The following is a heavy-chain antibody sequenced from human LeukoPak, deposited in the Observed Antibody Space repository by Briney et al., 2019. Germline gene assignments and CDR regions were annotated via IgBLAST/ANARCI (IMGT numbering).Heavy chain of an antibody. CDR1: GYTFTGYY. Sequence: ASVKVSCKASGYTFTGYYMHWVRQAPGQGLEWMGWINPNSGGTNYAQKFQGRLTMTRDTSISTAYMELSRLRSDDTAVYYCARVRYCSGGSCYRGYFDYWGQGTLVTVSS. CDR3: ARVRYCSGGSCYRGYFDY. J-gene: IGHJ4*02. D-gene: IGHD2-15*01. V-gene: IGHV1-2*02. CDR2: INPNSGGT.